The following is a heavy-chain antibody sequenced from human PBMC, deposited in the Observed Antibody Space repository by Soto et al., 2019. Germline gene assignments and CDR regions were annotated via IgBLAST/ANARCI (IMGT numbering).Heavy chain of an antibody. D-gene: IGHD3-10*01. V-gene: IGHV3-30*18. CDR1: RLPFSYYA. CDR3: AKEGTGLYNAFDI. J-gene: IGHJ3*02. Sequence: QVELVESGGGVVRPGRSLRLSCAASRLPFSYYAMHWVRQAPGKGLEFVAVLLDDGSKYYADSVKGRFTISKDNSMKTVDLEMSSLRPEDTALYYCAKEGTGLYNAFDIWGQGTMVTVS. CDR2: LLDDGSK.